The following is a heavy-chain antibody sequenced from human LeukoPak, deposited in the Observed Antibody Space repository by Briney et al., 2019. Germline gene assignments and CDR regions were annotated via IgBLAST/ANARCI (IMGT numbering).Heavy chain of an antibody. CDR1: GFTFSSYG. Sequence: GGSLRLSCAASGFTFSSYGMHWVRQAPGKGLEWVAVISYDGSNKYYADSVKVRFTISRDNSKNTLYLQMNSLRAEDTAVYYCAKSYSSGWPTPFDYWGQGTLVTVSS. J-gene: IGHJ4*02. D-gene: IGHD6-19*01. V-gene: IGHV3-30*18. CDR3: AKSYSSGWPTPFDY. CDR2: ISYDGSNK.